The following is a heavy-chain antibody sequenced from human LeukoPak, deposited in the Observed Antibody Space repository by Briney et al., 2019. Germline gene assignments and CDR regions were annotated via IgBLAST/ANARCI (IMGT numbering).Heavy chain of an antibody. V-gene: IGHV4-39*01. Sequence: SETLSLTCTVSGGSISSSSYYWGWIRQPPGKGLEWIGSIYYSGSTYYNPSLKSRVTISVDTSKNQFSLKLSSVTAADTAVYYCARLTIFLYYYYMDVWGKGTTVTVSS. J-gene: IGHJ6*03. CDR1: GGSISSSSYY. CDR3: ARLTIFLYYYYMDV. D-gene: IGHD3-9*01. CDR2: IYYSGST.